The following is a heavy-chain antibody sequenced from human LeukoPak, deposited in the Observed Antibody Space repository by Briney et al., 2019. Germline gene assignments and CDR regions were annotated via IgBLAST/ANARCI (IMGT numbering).Heavy chain of an antibody. D-gene: IGHD6-19*01. CDR3: ARDKEVGHSSGWYPFKPCFDP. CDR1: GYTFTNYY. CDR2: INLIAGLT. Sequence: VASVKVSCKASGYTFTNYYKHWLRQAPGQGPEWMGMINLIAGLTHYAPKFQGRVTMTRDTSTSTVYMELSSLRSEDTAVYYCARDKEVGHSSGWYPFKPCFDPWGQGTLVTVSS. V-gene: IGHV1-46*01. J-gene: IGHJ5*02.